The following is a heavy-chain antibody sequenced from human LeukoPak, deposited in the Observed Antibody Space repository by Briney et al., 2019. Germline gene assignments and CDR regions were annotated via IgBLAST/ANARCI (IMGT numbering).Heavy chain of an antibody. CDR2: IRGSGYNI. V-gene: IGHV3-23*01. CDR1: GFTFSTYA. J-gene: IGHJ4*02. CDR3: AKKGGYCSTTTCYSPYDY. D-gene: IGHD2-2*02. Sequence: GGSLRLSCAGSGFTFSTYALSWVRQAPGKGLEWVSSIRGSGYNIYYADSVKGRFTISRDDSKNTLFLQMNSLRSEDTAVYFCAKKGGYCSTTTCYSPYDYWGQGTLVTVSS.